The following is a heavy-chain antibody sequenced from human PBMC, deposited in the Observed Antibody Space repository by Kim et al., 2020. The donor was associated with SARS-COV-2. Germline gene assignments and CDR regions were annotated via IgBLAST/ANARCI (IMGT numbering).Heavy chain of an antibody. CDR1: GGSIGSGNYH. D-gene: IGHD2-8*02. V-gene: IGHV4-61*02. CDR2: IYTSGRT. J-gene: IGHJ4*02. Sequence: SETLSLTCTVSGGSIGSGNYHWSWVRQPAGKGLEWIGRIYTSGRTNYNPSLKSRVTISLDTSKNQISLKMTSVTAADTAMYYCAKTGEXDYWGQGTLVTVSS. CDR3: AKTGEXDY.